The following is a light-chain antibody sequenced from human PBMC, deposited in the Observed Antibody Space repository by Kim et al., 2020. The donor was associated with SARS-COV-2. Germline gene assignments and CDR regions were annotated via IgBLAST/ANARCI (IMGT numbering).Light chain of an antibody. V-gene: IGLV2-11*03. Sequence: PGQSVTISCTGTSHDVGGYNYVSWYQQHPGKAPKLMIYDVSNRPSGVPDRFSGSKSGNTASLTISGLQPEDEADYYCCSYAGSYTVFGGGTQLTVL. CDR1: SHDVGGYNY. J-gene: IGLJ2*01. CDR2: DVS. CDR3: CSYAGSYTV.